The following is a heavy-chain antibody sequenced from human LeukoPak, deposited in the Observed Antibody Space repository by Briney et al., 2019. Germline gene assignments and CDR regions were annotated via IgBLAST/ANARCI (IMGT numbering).Heavy chain of an antibody. Sequence: GGSLRLSCAASGFTFSRYWMNWVRQAPGKGLEWVANIKQDGSEKYYVDSVKGRSTISRDNAKNSLYLQMNSLRAEDTAVYYCAREPWSTMVRGVHYWYFDLWGRGTLVTVSS. D-gene: IGHD3-10*01. CDR3: AREPWSTMVRGVHYWYFDL. CDR2: IKQDGSEK. J-gene: IGHJ2*01. V-gene: IGHV3-7*01. CDR1: GFTFSRYW.